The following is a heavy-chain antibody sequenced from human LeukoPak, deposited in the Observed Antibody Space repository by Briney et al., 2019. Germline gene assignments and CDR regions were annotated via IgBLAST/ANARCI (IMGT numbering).Heavy chain of an antibody. J-gene: IGHJ3*02. Sequence: ASVKVSCKASGYTFTGYYMHWVRQAPGQGLEWMGWINPNSGGTNYAQKFQGRVTMTRDTSISTAYMELSRLRSDDTAVYYCARVYYYDSSGYPTRGHGAFDIWGQGTMVTVSS. CDR1: GYTFTGYY. CDR3: ARVYYYDSSGYPTRGHGAFDI. D-gene: IGHD3-22*01. CDR2: INPNSGGT. V-gene: IGHV1-2*02.